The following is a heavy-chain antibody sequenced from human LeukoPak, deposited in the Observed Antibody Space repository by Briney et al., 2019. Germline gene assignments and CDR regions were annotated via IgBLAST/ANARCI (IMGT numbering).Heavy chain of an antibody. V-gene: IGHV3-23*01. Sequence: PGGSLRLSCAASGLTLSNYAMSWVRQTPGKGLEWVSGISGSGGSTYYADSVKGRFIISRDNSKNTLYLQMNSLRAEDTAVYYCARDSGEAGPFDYWGQGTLVTVSS. CDR3: ARDSGEAGPFDY. CDR2: ISGSGGST. CDR1: GLTLSNYA. J-gene: IGHJ4*02. D-gene: IGHD6-19*01.